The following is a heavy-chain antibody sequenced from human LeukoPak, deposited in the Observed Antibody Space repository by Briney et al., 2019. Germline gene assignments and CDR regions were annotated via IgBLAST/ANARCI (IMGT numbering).Heavy chain of an antibody. CDR2: ISDSGRSS. CDR1: GFTFSNSA. J-gene: IGHJ4*02. V-gene: IGHV3-23*01. CDR3: ALGLVTDY. D-gene: IGHD3-9*01. Sequence: PGGSLRLSCAASGFTFSNSAMSWVRQAPGKGLEWVSAISDSGRSSYYADSVKGRFTISRDNSKNTLYLQMNSLRVEDTAVYYCALGLVTDYWGQGTLVTVSS.